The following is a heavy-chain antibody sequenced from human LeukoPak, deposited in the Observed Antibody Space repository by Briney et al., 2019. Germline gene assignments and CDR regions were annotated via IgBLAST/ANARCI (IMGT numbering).Heavy chain of an antibody. D-gene: IGHD2-8*02. CDR3: ARDWGSTGDY. V-gene: IGHV1-46*01. J-gene: IGHJ4*02. Sequence: GALVKVSCKASGYTFTSYYMHWVRQAPGQGLEWMGIINPTGGSTNYPQKFQGRVTMAGDTSTSTVYMELSSLRSEDTAVYYCARDWGSTGDYWGQGTLVTVFS. CDR1: GYTFTSYY. CDR2: INPTGGST.